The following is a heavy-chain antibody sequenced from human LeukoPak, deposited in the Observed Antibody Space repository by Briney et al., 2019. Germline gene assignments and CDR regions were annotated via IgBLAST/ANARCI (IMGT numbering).Heavy chain of an antibody. V-gene: IGHV3-23*01. CDR3: AVPQWELLN. D-gene: IGHD1-26*01. CDR2: ISAGGGNT. J-gene: IGHJ4*02. Sequence: PGGSLRLSCAASGFTFSSYTMSWVRQAPGKGLEWVSAISAGGGNTYYADSVKGRFTISRDNSKNTLYLQMNSLRAEDTAVYSRAVPQWELLNWGQGTLVTVSS. CDR1: GFTFSSYT.